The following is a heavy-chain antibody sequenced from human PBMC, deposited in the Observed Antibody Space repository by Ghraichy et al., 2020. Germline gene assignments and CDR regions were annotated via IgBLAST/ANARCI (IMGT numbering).Heavy chain of an antibody. V-gene: IGHV3-23*01. CDR3: AKRGTSSSFVGFDY. Sequence: GGSLRLSCAASGFIFSNYAMSWVRQAPGKGLEWVSGIGKSGVTFYADSVKGRFTISRDNSKNTLYLHVDSLRAEDTVIYYCAKRGTSSSFVGFDYWGQGTLVTGSS. CDR2: IGKSGVT. CDR1: GFIFSNYA. D-gene: IGHD6-6*01. J-gene: IGHJ4*02.